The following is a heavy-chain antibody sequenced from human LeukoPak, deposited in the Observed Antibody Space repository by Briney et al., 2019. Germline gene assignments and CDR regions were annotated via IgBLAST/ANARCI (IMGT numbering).Heavy chain of an antibody. CDR3: AGDHSSGWHYYYYYGMDV. Sequence: SETLSLTCAVYGGSFSGYYWSWIRQPPGKGLEWIGEINHSGSTNYNPSLKSRVTISVDTSKNQFSLKLSSVTAADTAVYYCAGDHSSGWHYYYYYGMDVWGQGTTVTVSS. D-gene: IGHD6-19*01. CDR2: INHSGST. V-gene: IGHV4-34*01. J-gene: IGHJ6*02. CDR1: GGSFSGYY.